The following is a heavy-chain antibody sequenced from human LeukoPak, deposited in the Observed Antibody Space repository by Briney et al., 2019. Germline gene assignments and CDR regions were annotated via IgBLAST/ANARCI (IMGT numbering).Heavy chain of an antibody. V-gene: IGHV3-30*02. CDR3: ASWAGYNRPAGFDP. CDR2: IRYDGSNK. J-gene: IGHJ5*02. Sequence: PGGSLRLSCAASGFTFSSYGMHWVRQAPGKGLEWVAFIRYDGSNKYYADSVKGRFTISRDNAKNSLYLQMNSLRAEDTAVYYCASWAGYNRPAGFDPWGQGTLVTVSS. CDR1: GFTFSSYG. D-gene: IGHD3/OR15-3a*01.